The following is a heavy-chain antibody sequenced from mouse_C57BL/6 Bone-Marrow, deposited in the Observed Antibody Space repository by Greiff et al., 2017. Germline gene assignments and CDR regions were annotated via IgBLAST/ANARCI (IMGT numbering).Heavy chain of an antibody. Sequence: EVKVVESGGGLVKPGGSLKLSCAASGFTFSSYAVSWVRQTPEKRLEWVATISDGGSYTYYPDNVKGRFTISRDNAKNNLYMQMSDLKSEDTAMYYCARERVYWYFDVWGTETTVTVSS. CDR2: ISDGGSYT. J-gene: IGHJ1*03. V-gene: IGHV5-4*01. CDR3: ARERVYWYFDV. CDR1: GFTFSSYA.